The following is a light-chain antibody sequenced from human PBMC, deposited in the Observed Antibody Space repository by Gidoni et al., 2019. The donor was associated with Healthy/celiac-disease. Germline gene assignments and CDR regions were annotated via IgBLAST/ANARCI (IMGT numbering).Light chain of an antibody. CDR1: SSNIGAGYD. J-gene: IGLJ2*01. V-gene: IGLV1-40*01. CDR2: GNS. CDR3: QSYDSSLSVV. Sequence: VLTQPPSVSGAPGQRVTISCTGSSSNIGAGYDVHWYQQLPGTAPKLLIYGNSNRPSGVPDRFSGSKSGTSASLAITGLQAEDEADYYCQSYDSSLSVVFGGGTKLPVL.